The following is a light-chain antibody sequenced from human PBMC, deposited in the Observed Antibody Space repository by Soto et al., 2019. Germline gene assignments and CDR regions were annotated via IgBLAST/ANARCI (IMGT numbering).Light chain of an antibody. CDR1: RFVSNYY. J-gene: IGKJ3*01. CDR2: AAS. CDR3: QHYADSPPVFT. V-gene: IGKV3-20*01. Sequence: DIVLTQSPGTLSLSPGDRATLSCRTSRFVSNYYVAWYQQRPGQAPRLLIYAASSRATDIPDRFSGSGSGTDFTLTISILEPEDFAVYYCQHYADSPPVFTLCPGTKVEI.